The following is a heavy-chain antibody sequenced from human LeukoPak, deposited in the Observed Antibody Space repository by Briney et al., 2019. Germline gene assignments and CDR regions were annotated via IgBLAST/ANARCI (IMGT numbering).Heavy chain of an antibody. D-gene: IGHD6-6*01. J-gene: IGHJ6*03. CDR3: ARGGRAGSSSPHPLWYYYYYMDV. CDR1: GGTFSSYA. V-gene: IGHV1-69*05. Sequence: SVKVSCKASGGTFSSYAISWVRQAPGQGLEWMGGIIPIFGTANYAQKFQGRVTITTDESTSTAYMELSSLRSEDTAVYYCARGGRAGSSSPHPLWYYYYYMDVWGKGTTVTVSS. CDR2: IIPIFGTA.